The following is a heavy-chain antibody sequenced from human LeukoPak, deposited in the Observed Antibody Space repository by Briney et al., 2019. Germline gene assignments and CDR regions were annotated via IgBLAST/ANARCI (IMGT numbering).Heavy chain of an antibody. J-gene: IGHJ4*02. Sequence: WASVKVSCKASGYTFTSYAMNWVRQAPGQGLEWMGWINTYTGNPTYAQGFTGRFVFSLDTSVSTAYLQISSLKAEDTAVYYCARNPRNYYDSSGYYYGWLDYWGQGTQVTVSS. CDR1: GYTFTSYA. CDR3: ARNPRNYYDSSGYYYGWLDY. CDR2: INTYTGNP. V-gene: IGHV7-4-1*02. D-gene: IGHD3-22*01.